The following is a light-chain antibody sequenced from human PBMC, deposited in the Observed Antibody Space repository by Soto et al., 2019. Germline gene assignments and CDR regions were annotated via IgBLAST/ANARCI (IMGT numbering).Light chain of an antibody. J-gene: IGLJ1*01. V-gene: IGLV1-44*01. Sequence: QSVLTQPPSVSGTPGQRVTISCSGSSSNIGSGTVNWYQQLPGTAPKLLIYNNNQWPSGVPDRFSGSKSGTSGSLAISGLQXEDEADYYCASWDDSLNGLNVFGTGTRSPS. CDR1: SSNIGSGT. CDR2: NNN. CDR3: ASWDDSLNGLNV.